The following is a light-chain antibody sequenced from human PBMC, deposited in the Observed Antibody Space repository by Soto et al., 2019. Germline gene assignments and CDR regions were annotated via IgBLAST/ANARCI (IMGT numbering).Light chain of an antibody. Sequence: EVVLTQSPGTLSLSPCERATLSRSASQSVSSSYLAWYQQKPGQAPRLLIYGASSRATGIPDRFSGSGSGTDFTLTISRLEPEDFAVYYCQQYGSSRLTFGGGTKVDIK. CDR1: QSVSSSY. J-gene: IGKJ4*01. CDR2: GAS. V-gene: IGKV3-20*01. CDR3: QQYGSSRLT.